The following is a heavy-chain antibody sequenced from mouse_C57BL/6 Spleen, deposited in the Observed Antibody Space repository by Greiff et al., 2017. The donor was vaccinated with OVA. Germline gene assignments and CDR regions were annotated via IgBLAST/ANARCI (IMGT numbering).Heavy chain of an antibody. CDR1: GFTFSSYG. CDR3: ARDLLW. J-gene: IGHJ4*01. Sequence: EVKLLESGGDLVKPGGSLKLSCAASGFTFSSYGMSWVRQTPDKRLEWVATISSGGSYTYYPDSVKGRFTISRDNAKNTLYLQMSSLKSEDTAMYYCARDLLWGGQGTSVTVSS. D-gene: IGHD2-1*01. V-gene: IGHV5-6*01. CDR2: ISSGGSYT.